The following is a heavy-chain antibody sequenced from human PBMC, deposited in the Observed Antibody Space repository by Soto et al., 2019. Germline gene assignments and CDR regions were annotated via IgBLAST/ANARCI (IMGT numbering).Heavy chain of an antibody. J-gene: IGHJ5*02. CDR3: ARDGLVVVAATNWFDP. Sequence: QVQLVQSGAEVKKPGSSVKVSCKASGGTFSSYAISWVRQAPGQGLEWMGGIIPIFGTANYAQKFQGRVTITADESTSTADMELSSLRSEDTAVYYCARDGLVVVAATNWFDPWGQGTLVTVSS. V-gene: IGHV1-69*01. CDR1: GGTFSSYA. CDR2: IIPIFGTA. D-gene: IGHD2-15*01.